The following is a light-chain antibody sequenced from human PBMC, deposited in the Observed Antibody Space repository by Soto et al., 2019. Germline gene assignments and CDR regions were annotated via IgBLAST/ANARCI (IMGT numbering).Light chain of an antibody. J-gene: IGLJ1*01. CDR1: SSDIGAYDH. CDR2: EVT. Sequence: QSALTQPASVSGSPGQSITISCTGTSSDIGAYDHVSWYQQYPGRVPKLLIHEVTNRPSGVSDRFSGSKSGNTASLTISGLQTEDEADYYCSSHAGSSAFYVFGTGTKLTVL. V-gene: IGLV2-14*01. CDR3: SSHAGSSAFYV.